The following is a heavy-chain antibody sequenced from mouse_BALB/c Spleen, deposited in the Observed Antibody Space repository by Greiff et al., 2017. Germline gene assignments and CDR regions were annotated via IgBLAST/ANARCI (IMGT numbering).Heavy chain of an antibody. Sequence: VKLVESGAELVKPGASVKLSCKASGYTFTSYYMYWVKQRPGQGLEWIGEINPSNGGTNFNEKFKSKATLTVDKSSSTAYMQLSSMTSEDSAVYYCTRGGYDEAWFAYWGQGTLVTVSA. CDR2: INPSNGGT. V-gene: IGHV1S81*02. D-gene: IGHD2-3*01. CDR1: GYTFTSYY. CDR3: TRGGYDEAWFAY. J-gene: IGHJ3*01.